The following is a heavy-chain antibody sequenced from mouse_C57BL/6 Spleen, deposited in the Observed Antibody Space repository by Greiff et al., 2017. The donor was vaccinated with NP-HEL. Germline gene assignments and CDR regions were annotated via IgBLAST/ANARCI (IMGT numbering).Heavy chain of an antibody. CDR1: GYAFSSSW. CDR2: IYPGDGDT. D-gene: IGHD4-1*01. CDR3: ASPELGFAY. Sequence: VQLQQSGPELVKPGASVKISCKASGYAFSSSWMNWVKQRPGKGLEWIGRIYPGDGDTNYNGKFKGKATLTADKSSSTAYMQLSSLTSEDSAVYFCASPELGFAYWGQGTLVTVSA. V-gene: IGHV1-82*01. J-gene: IGHJ3*01.